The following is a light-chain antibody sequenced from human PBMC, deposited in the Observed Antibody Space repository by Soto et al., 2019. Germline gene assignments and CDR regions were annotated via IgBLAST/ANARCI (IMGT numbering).Light chain of an antibody. J-gene: IGKJ1*01. CDR3: HQYYSAPWT. CDR2: WAS. Sequence: DIVMTQSPDSLAASLGERATINCKSSQSVLYSSNNKNFLTWYPQKPGQPPKLLVYWASTRESGVPDRFTGSGSGTDFTLTISSLQAEDVAVYYCHQYYSAPWTFGQGTKVEIK. V-gene: IGKV4-1*01. CDR1: QSVLYSSNNKNF.